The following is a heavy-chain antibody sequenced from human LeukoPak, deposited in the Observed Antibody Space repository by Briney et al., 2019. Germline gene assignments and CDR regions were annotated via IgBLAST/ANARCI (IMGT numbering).Heavy chain of an antibody. CDR3: AKDSDDYVWGSYRYPFDP. V-gene: IGHV1-18*01. J-gene: IGHJ5*02. CDR1: GYTFTSYG. D-gene: IGHD3-16*02. Sequence: ASVKVSCKASGYTFTSYGISWVRQAPGQGLEWMGWISAYNGNTNYAQKLQGRVTMTTDTSTSTAYMELRSLRSDDTAVYYCAKDSDDYVWGSYRYPFDPWGQGTLVTVSS. CDR2: ISAYNGNT.